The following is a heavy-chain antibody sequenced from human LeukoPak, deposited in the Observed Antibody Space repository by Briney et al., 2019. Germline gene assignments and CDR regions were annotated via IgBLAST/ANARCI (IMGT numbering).Heavy chain of an antibody. CDR3: ARASIAAAGAFGY. Sequence: GRSLRLSCAASGFTFSSYGMHWVRQAPGKGLEWVAVIWYDGSNKYYADSVKGRFTISRDNSKNTLYLQMNSLRAEDTAVYYCARASIAAAGAFGYWGQGTLVTVSS. D-gene: IGHD6-13*01. CDR2: IWYDGSNK. V-gene: IGHV3-33*01. CDR1: GFTFSSYG. J-gene: IGHJ4*02.